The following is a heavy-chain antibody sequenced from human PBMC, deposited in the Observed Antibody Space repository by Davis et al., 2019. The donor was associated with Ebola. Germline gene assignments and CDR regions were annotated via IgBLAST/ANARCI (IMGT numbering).Heavy chain of an antibody. Sequence: GGSLRLSCTDSVITFSSYAMTWVRQAPGKGLEWVSAISGSGGSTYYADSVKGRFTISRDNSKNTLYLQMNSLRAEDTAVYYCAKDRYYDSSGLEYWGQGTLVTVSS. D-gene: IGHD3-22*01. J-gene: IGHJ4*02. V-gene: IGHV3-23*01. CDR1: VITFSSYA. CDR2: ISGSGGST. CDR3: AKDRYYDSSGLEY.